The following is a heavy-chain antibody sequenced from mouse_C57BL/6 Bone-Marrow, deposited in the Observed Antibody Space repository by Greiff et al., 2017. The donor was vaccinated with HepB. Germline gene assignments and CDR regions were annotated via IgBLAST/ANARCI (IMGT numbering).Heavy chain of an antibody. D-gene: IGHD1-1*01. CDR1: GFTFSDYG. V-gene: IGHV5-17*01. Sequence: EVKLMESGGGLVKPGGSLKLSCAASGFTFSDYGMHWVRQAPEKGLEWVAYISSGSSTIYYADTVKGRFTISRDNAKNTLFLQMTSLRPEDTAMYYCARYGGGYWGQGTTLTVSS. CDR2: ISSGSSTI. J-gene: IGHJ2*01. CDR3: ARYGGGY.